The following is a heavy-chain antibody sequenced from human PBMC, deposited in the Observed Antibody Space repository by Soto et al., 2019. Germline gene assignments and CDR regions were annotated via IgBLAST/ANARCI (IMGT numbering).Heavy chain of an antibody. Sequence: GGSLRLSCAASGFTFSNYWMSWVRQAPGKGLEWVANIKQDGSERYYVGSVRGRFTISRDNSQNSLFLQMNSLRAKDTALYYCASTRGVYSNSADFDYWGQGILVTVSS. D-gene: IGHD6-6*01. CDR1: GFTFSNYW. CDR2: IKQDGSER. V-gene: IGHV3-7*01. CDR3: ASTRGVYSNSADFDY. J-gene: IGHJ4*02.